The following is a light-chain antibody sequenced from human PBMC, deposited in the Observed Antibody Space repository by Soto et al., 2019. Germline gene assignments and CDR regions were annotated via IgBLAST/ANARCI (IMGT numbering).Light chain of an antibody. V-gene: IGLV2-14*03. Sequence: QSPLAQPASVSGSRGQSITISCTGTSSDVGRYNYVSWFQQHPGKVPKLIIYDVSNWPSGVSDRFSGSKSGNTASLTISGLQPEDEADYYCSSFTSSSTFVFGTGTKVT. CDR3: SSFTSSSTFV. J-gene: IGLJ1*01. CDR1: SSDVGRYNY. CDR2: DVS.